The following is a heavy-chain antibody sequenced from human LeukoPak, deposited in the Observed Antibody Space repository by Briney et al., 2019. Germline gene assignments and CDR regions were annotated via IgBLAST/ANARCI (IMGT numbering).Heavy chain of an antibody. Sequence: PGGSLRLSCAASGFTVSSNYMGWVRQAPGKGLEWVSVIYSGGSTYYADSVKGRFTISRDNSKNTLYLQMNSLRAEDTAVYYCARSMVRGVGTDWGQGTLVTVSS. CDR2: IYSGGST. J-gene: IGHJ4*02. V-gene: IGHV3-66*01. CDR3: ARSMVRGVGTD. D-gene: IGHD3-10*01. CDR1: GFTVSSNY.